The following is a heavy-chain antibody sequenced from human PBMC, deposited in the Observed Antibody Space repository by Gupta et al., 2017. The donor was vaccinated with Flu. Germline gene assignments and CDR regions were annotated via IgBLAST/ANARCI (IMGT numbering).Heavy chain of an antibody. CDR3: ARGSVAARPNYYYYGMDV. J-gene: IGHJ6*02. D-gene: IGHD6-6*01. CDR2: IGTAGDT. CDR1: GFTFSSYD. Sequence: EVQLVESGGGLVQPGGSLRLSCAASGFTFSSYDMHWVRQATGKGLEWVSAIGTAGDTYYPGSVKGRFTISRENAKNSLYLQMNSLRAGDTAVYYCARGSVAARPNYYYYGMDVGGQGTTVTVSS. V-gene: IGHV3-13*04.